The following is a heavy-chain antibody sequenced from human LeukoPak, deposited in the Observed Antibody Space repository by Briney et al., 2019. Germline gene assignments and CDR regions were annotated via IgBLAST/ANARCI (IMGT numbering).Heavy chain of an antibody. J-gene: IGHJ6*03. CDR1: GFTSSTYN. CDR3: ARDYPALPWFGESTLMDV. Sequence: GGSLRLSCAASGFTSSTYNMSWVRQAPGKGLEWVSGINWNGGSTGYADSVKGRFTISRDNAKNSLYLQMNSLRAEDTALYYCARDYPALPWFGESTLMDVWGKGTTVTVSS. CDR2: INWNGGST. D-gene: IGHD3-10*01. V-gene: IGHV3-20*04.